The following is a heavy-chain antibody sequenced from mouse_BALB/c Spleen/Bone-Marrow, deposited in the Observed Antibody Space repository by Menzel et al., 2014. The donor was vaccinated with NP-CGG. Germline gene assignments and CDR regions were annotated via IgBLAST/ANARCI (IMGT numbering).Heavy chain of an antibody. CDR3: AREHDGYPDY. D-gene: IGHD2-3*01. CDR2: IWAGGST. J-gene: IGHJ4*01. Sequence: VQGVESGPGLVAPSQSLSITCTVSGFSLPTYGVHWVRQPPGKGLEWLGVIWAGGSTNYNSALMSRLSISKDNSKSQVFLKMNSLQTDDTAMYYCAREHDGYPDYWGQGTSVTVSS. V-gene: IGHV2-9*02. CDR1: GFSLPTYG.